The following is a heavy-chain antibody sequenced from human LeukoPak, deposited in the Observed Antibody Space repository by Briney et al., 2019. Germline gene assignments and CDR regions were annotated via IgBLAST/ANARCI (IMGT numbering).Heavy chain of an antibody. CDR1: GGSISSYY. V-gene: IGHV4-4*09. J-gene: IGHJ3*02. CDR3: ARHNAARLRDAFDI. D-gene: IGHD6-6*01. Sequence: PSETLSLTCTVSGGSISSYYWSWIRQPPGKGLEWIGYIYTSGSTNYNPSLKSRVTISVDTSKNQFSLKLSSVTAADTAVYYCARHNAARLRDAFDIWGQGTMVTVSS. CDR2: IYTSGST.